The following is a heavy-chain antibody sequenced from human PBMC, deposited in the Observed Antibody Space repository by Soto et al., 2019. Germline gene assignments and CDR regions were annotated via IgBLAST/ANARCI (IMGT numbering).Heavy chain of an antibody. CDR3: ARELGSPPARGLDS. CDR2: IGNSGSAM. Sequence: GGSLRLSCATSGFTFSYHNMNWVRQAPGKGLEWISYIGNSGSAMYYVDSVKGRFTVSRDNARNSLYLQLNSLRAEDTAVYYCARELGSPPARGLDSWGQGTLVTVSS. CDR1: GFTFSYHN. J-gene: IGHJ5*01. D-gene: IGHD3-10*01. V-gene: IGHV3-48*01.